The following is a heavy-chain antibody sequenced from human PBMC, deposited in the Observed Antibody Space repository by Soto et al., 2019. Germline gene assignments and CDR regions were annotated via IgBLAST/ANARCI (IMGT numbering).Heavy chain of an antibody. CDR1: GGTVNSYA. CDR2: IIPMFGTP. CDR3: ARILRFLARSPSYGLDV. V-gene: IGHV1-69*12. D-gene: IGHD3-3*01. Sequence: QVQLIQSGAEVKKPGSSLTVSCKASGGTVNSYAISWVRQAPGQGLEWLGGIIPMFGTPSYAQKFQGRVTISADDSTNTVYMGLPRLNSDDTGVYYCARILRFLARSPSYGLDVWGQGTTVIVSS. J-gene: IGHJ6*02.